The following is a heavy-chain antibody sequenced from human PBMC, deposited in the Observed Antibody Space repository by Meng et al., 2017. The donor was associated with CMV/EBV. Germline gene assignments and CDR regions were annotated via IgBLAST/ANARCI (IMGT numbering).Heavy chain of an antibody. V-gene: IGHV3-21*01. CDR2: ISSSSSYI. Sequence: GESLKISCAASGFTFSSYSMNWVRQAPGKGLEWVSSISSSSSYIYYADSVKGRFTISRDNAKNSLYLQMNSLRAEDMAVYYCARSDGHNWFDPWGQGTLVTVSS. CDR1: GFTFSSYS. D-gene: IGHD2-21*01. CDR3: ARSDGHNWFDP. J-gene: IGHJ5*02.